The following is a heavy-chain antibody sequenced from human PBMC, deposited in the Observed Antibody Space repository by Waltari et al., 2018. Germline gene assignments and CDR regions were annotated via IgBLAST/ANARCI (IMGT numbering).Heavy chain of an antibody. D-gene: IGHD3-22*01. CDR1: GFTSSNYG. J-gene: IGHJ5*02. V-gene: IGHV3-30*02. CDR3: AKGPDSSGYFSTWLDP. Sequence: QVQLVESGGGVVQPGGSLRLSCAASGFTSSNYGIHWVRQVPGKGLEWVAFIWSDENNKHYADSVQGRFTISRDNSKNTVFLQMDRLTTDDTAVYYCAKGPDSSGYFSTWLDPWGQGILVTVSS. CDR2: IWSDENNK.